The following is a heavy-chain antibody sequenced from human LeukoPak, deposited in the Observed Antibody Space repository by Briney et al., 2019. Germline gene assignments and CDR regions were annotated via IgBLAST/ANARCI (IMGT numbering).Heavy chain of an antibody. CDR1: GYTFSIYG. Sequence: GASVKVSCKASGYTFSIYGISWVRQAPGQGLEWMGWISPYNGKTNSAQKVQGRVTMTTDTSTSTAYMELRSLRSDDTAVYYCARAEKIAARGRDYFDDWGQGTLVTVSS. CDR3: ARAEKIAARGRDYFDD. D-gene: IGHD6-25*01. V-gene: IGHV1-18*01. J-gene: IGHJ4*02. CDR2: ISPYNGKT.